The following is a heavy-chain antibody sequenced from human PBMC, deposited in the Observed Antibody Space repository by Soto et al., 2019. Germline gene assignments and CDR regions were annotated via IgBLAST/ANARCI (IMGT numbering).Heavy chain of an antibody. CDR3: ARHADLYYFDY. J-gene: IGHJ4*02. V-gene: IGHV4-39*01. CDR1: GGSISSNNYF. CDR2: SFYSGKT. Sequence: QLQLQESGPGLVKPSETLSLTCTVSGGSISSNNYFWGWIRHPPGKGLEWIGTSFYSGKTYYDPSLKSRVTISVDTSKNQFSLKLSSVTAADTAVYYCARHADLYYFDYWGQGTLVTVSS.